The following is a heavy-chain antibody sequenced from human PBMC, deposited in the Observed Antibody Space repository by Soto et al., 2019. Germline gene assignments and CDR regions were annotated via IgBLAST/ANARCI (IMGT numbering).Heavy chain of an antibody. CDR3: SRGDLVRGVISPIHY. J-gene: IGHJ4*02. V-gene: IGHV1-69*04. CDR1: GGTFSSYA. D-gene: IGHD3-10*01. Sequence: QVQLVQSGAEVKKPGSSVKVSCKASGGTFSSYAISWVRQAPGQGLEWMGRIIPILGIANYAQKFQGRVTITADKSMSTAHMELSSLRSQDTAVYYCSRGDLVRGVISPIHYWGQGFLVTVSS. CDR2: IIPILGIA.